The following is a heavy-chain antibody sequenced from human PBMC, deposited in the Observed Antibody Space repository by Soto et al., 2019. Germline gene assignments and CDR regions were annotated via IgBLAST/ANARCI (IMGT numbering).Heavy chain of an antibody. Sequence: GKGLEWIGEINHSGSTNYIPSLKSRVTISGDTSKNQFSLKLSSVTAADTVVFFFQAEDDIRGVRSVSAFLLNRSSDL. D-gene: IGHD3-10*02. CDR2: INHSGST. V-gene: IGHV4-34*01. J-gene: IGHJ2*01. CDR3: QAEDDIRGVRSVSAFLLNRSSDL.